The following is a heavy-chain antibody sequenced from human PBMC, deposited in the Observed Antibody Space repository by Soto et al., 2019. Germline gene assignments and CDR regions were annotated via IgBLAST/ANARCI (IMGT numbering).Heavy chain of an antibody. J-gene: IGHJ4*02. D-gene: IGHD3-22*01. Sequence: EVQLVESGGGVVRPGGSLRLSCAASGFTFDEYALTWVRQAPGKGLEWVAGINWNGGSKGYADSVKGRFTISGDNAKSSLYLQMNNLRAEDTAFYFCARATQSYYDTSGYYSYVHWGQGAQVTVSS. CDR3: ARATQSYYDTSGYYSYVH. CDR2: INWNGGSK. V-gene: IGHV3-20*04. CDR1: GFTFDEYA.